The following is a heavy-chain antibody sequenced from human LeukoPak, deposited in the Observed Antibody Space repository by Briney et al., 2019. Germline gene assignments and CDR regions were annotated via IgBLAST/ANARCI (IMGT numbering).Heavy chain of an antibody. Sequence: SETLSLTCAVYGGSFSGYYWSWIRQPPGKGLEWIGEINHSGSTNYNPSLKSRVTISVDTSKNQFPLKLSSVTAADTAVYYCARGAGGYSYGYGPHYYYYGMDVWGQGTTVTVSS. CDR2: INHSGST. D-gene: IGHD5-18*01. J-gene: IGHJ6*02. CDR1: GGSFSGYY. CDR3: ARGAGGYSYGYGPHYYYYGMDV. V-gene: IGHV4-34*01.